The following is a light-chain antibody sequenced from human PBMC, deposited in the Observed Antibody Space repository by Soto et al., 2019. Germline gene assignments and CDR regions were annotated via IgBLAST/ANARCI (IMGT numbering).Light chain of an antibody. J-gene: IGKJ5*01. CDR3: QQYRPSPAIT. Sequence: VVLTQSPGTLSLSPGERATLSCRASQPVSSNYLVWYQQRPGQAPRVLIYGVSSRATGIPDRFSGSGSGTDFTLTISRLEPEDFAVYYCQQYRPSPAITFGQGTRLEIK. V-gene: IGKV3-20*01. CDR2: GVS. CDR1: QPVSSNY.